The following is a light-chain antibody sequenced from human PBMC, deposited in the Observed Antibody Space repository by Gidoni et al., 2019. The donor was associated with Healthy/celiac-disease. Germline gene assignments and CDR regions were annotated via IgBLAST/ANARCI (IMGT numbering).Light chain of an antibody. Sequence: QSVLTQPPSASGTPGQRATISCSGCSPNIGSNYVYWYQQLQGTAPKLLIYSNNQRPSGVPYRFSGSKSGTSASLAISGLRSEDEADYYCAAWDDSLSGPVFGGGTKLTVL. CDR3: AAWDDSLSGPV. J-gene: IGLJ3*02. CDR2: SNN. V-gene: IGLV1-47*02. CDR1: SPNIGSNY.